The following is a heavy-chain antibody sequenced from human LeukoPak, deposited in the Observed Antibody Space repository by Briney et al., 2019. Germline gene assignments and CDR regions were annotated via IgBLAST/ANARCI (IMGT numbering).Heavy chain of an antibody. D-gene: IGHD2-15*01. J-gene: IGHJ3*02. CDR2: ISGSGGST. CDR3: AKGGVVHAFNI. CDR1: GGSISSGGYS. V-gene: IGHV3-23*01. Sequence: ETLSLTCAVSGGSISSGGYSWSWVRQAPGKGLEWVSAISGSGGSTYYADSVKGRFTISRDNSKSTLYLQMNSLRAEDTAVYYCAKGGVVHAFNIWGQGTMVTVSS.